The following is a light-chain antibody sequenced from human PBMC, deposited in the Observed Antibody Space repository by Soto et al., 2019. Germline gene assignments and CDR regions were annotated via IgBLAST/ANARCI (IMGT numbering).Light chain of an antibody. V-gene: IGLV2-14*01. CDR1: SSDVGGYNY. J-gene: IGLJ3*02. CDR2: DVS. CDR3: SSYTSSSTRV. Sequence: QSALTQPASVSGSPGQSITISCTGTSSDVGGYNYVSWYQQHPGKAPKLMIYDVSNRPSGVSNRFSSSKSGNTASLTISGLQAEDVADYYCSSYTSSSTRVFGGGTKLTVL.